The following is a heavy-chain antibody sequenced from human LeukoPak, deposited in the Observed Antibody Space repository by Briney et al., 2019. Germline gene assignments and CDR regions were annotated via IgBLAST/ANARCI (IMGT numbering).Heavy chain of an antibody. CDR2: IYYSGST. CDR1: GGSISSYY. CDR3: AREKMATITTRAWHFDP. V-gene: IGHV4-59*01. J-gene: IGHJ2*01. Sequence: SETLSLTCTVSGGSISSYYWSWIRQPPGRGLEWIGYIYYSGSTDCNPSLKSRVTMSVDTSKNQFSLKLRSVTAADTAVYYCAREKMATITTRAWHFDPWGRGTLVTVSS. D-gene: IGHD5-24*01.